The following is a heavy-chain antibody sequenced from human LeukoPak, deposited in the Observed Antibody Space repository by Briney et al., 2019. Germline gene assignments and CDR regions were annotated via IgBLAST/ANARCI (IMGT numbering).Heavy chain of an antibody. CDR1: GYSFTSYW. CDR2: IYPGDSDT. J-gene: IGHJ6*02. V-gene: IGHV5-51*01. Sequence: GESLKISCKGSGYSFTSYWIGWVRQMPGKGLEWMGIIYPGDSDTRYSPSFQSQVTISADKSISTAYLQWSSLKASDTAMYYCATSTISLRYYYYGMDVWGQGTTVTVSS. D-gene: IGHD5-24*01. CDR3: ATSTISLRYYYYGMDV.